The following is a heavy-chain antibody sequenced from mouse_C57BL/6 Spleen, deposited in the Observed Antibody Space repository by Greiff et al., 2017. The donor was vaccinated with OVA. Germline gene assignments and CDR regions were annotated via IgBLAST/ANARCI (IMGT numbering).Heavy chain of an antibody. CDR3: ARESYGSSPFDY. D-gene: IGHD1-1*01. Sequence: EVNVVESGGGLVKPGGSLKLSCAASGFTFSSYAMSWVRQTPEKRLEWVATISDGGSYTYYPDNVKGRFTISRDNAKNNLYLQMSHLKSEDTAMYYCARESYGSSPFDYWGQGTTLTVSS. CDR1: GFTFSSYA. V-gene: IGHV5-4*01. J-gene: IGHJ2*01. CDR2: ISDGGSYT.